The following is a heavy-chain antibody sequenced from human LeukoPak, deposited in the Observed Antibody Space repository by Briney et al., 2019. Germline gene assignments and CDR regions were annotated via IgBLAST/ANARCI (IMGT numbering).Heavy chain of an antibody. J-gene: IGHJ4*02. CDR2: IWPDDSDV. CDR1: GYSFTNYW. V-gene: IGHV5-51*01. CDR3: ARQYYDVLTGYYIHFDY. D-gene: IGHD3-9*01. Sequence: GESLKISCKGSGYSFTNYWIGWVRPVPGEGLEWMGIIWPDDSDVKYNPSFRGQVTISVDKSISTTYLHWSSLKASDTAMYFCARQYYDVLTGYYIHFDYWGQGTLVTVS.